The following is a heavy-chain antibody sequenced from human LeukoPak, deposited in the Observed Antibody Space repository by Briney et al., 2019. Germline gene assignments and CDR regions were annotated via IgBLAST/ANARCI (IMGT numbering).Heavy chain of an antibody. CDR2: IYYSGST. D-gene: IGHD6-13*01. V-gene: IGHV4-31*03. CDR1: GGSISSGGYY. Sequence: PSETLSLTCTVSGGSISSGGYYWSCIRQHPGKGLECIGYIYYSGSTYYNPSLKSRVTISVDTSKNQFSLKLSSVTAADTAVYYCATFRPIAAAGTEGFDYWGQGTLVTVSS. CDR3: ATFRPIAAAGTEGFDY. J-gene: IGHJ4*02.